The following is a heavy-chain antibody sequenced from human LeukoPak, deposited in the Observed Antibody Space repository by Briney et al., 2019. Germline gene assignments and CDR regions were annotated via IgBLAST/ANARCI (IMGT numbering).Heavy chain of an antibody. Sequence: SETLSLTCTVSGGSISSYYWSWIRQPAGKGLEWIGRIYTSGSTNYNPSLKSRVTISVDTSKNTFSLKLSSVTAADTAVYYCAREVGYYDFWSGYYFDYWGQGTLVTVSS. CDR1: GGSISSYY. J-gene: IGHJ4*02. D-gene: IGHD3-3*01. CDR2: IYTSGST. V-gene: IGHV4-4*07. CDR3: AREVGYYDFWSGYYFDY.